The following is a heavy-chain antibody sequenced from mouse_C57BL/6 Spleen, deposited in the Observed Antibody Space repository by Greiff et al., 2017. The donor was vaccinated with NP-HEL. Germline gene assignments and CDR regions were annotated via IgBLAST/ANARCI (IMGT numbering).Heavy chain of an antibody. Sequence: EVQLQQSGAELVRPGASVKLSCTASGFNIKDYYMHWVKQRPEQGLEWIGRIDPEDGDTEYAPKFQGKATMTADTSSNTAYLQLSILTSEDTAVYYCTTGDYSNSYAMDYWGQGTSVTVSS. CDR3: TTGDYSNSYAMDY. CDR1: GFNIKDYY. V-gene: IGHV14-1*01. D-gene: IGHD2-5*01. J-gene: IGHJ4*01. CDR2: IDPEDGDT.